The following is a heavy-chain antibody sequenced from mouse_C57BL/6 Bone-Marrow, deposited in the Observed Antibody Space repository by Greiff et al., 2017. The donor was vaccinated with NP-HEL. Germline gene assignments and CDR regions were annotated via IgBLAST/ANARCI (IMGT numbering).Heavy chain of an antibody. CDR3: AKPPYGSTYYYAMDY. CDR2: IWGGGST. J-gene: IGHJ4*01. D-gene: IGHD1-1*01. Sequence: VQLQQSGPGLVAPSQCLSITCTVSGFSLTSYGVDWVRQPPGKGLEWLGVIWGGGSTNYNSALMSRLSISKDNSKSQVFLKMNSLQTDDTAMYYCAKPPYGSTYYYAMDYWGQGTSVTVSS. CDR1: GFSLTSYG. V-gene: IGHV2-9*01.